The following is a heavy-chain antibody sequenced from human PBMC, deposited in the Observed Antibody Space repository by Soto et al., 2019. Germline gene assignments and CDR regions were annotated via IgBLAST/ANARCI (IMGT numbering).Heavy chain of an antibody. V-gene: IGHV3-23*01. Sequence: EVQLLESGGGLVQPGGSLRLSCAASGFTFSSYAMSWVRQAPGKGLEWVSAISGSGGSTYYADSVKGPFTISKENSKNTLYLQMNSLRAEDTPVYYCARRSSGWYFDYWGQGTLVTVSS. D-gene: IGHD6-19*01. CDR1: GFTFSSYA. CDR3: ARRSSGWYFDY. CDR2: ISGSGGST. J-gene: IGHJ4*02.